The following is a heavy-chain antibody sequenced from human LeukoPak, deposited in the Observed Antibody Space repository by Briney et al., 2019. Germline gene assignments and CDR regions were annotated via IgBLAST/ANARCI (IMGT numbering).Heavy chain of an antibody. D-gene: IGHD5-24*01. J-gene: IGHJ4*02. CDR3: ARQIATGLFDY. V-gene: IGHV1-2*02. CDR1: GYTFTGYY. Sequence: ASVKVSCKASGYTFTGYYIHWVRQAPGQGLEWMGWISPNTGGTNYAQRFQGRVTMTRDTSISTAYMELSRLRSDDTDTAVYYCARQIATGLFDYWGQGTLVTVSS. CDR2: ISPNTGGT.